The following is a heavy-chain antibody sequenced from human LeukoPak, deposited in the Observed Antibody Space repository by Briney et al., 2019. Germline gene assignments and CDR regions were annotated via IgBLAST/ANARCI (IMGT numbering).Heavy chain of an antibody. D-gene: IGHD6-19*01. CDR1: GFTFSSYA. J-gene: IGHJ4*02. CDR2: ISYDGSNK. V-gene: IGHV3-30-3*01. CDR3: ARGILWLDPSAPDY. Sequence: GGSLRLPCAASGFTFSSYAMHWVRQAPGKGLEWVAVISYDGSNKYYADSVKGRFTISRDNSKNTLYLQMNSLRAEDTAVYYCARGILWLDPSAPDYLGQGTLVTVSS.